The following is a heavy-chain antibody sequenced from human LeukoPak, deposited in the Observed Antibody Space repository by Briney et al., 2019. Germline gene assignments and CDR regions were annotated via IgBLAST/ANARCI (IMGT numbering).Heavy chain of an antibody. CDR1: GFTFSSYG. Sequence: PGRSLRLSCAASGFTFSSYGMHWVRQAPGKGLEWVAVIWYDGSNKYYADSVKGRFTISRDNSKNTLYLQMNSLRAEDTAVYYCAKAGSFANWFDPWGQGTLVTVSS. CDR3: AKAGSFANWFDP. D-gene: IGHD3-10*01. V-gene: IGHV3-33*06. CDR2: IWYDGSNK. J-gene: IGHJ5*02.